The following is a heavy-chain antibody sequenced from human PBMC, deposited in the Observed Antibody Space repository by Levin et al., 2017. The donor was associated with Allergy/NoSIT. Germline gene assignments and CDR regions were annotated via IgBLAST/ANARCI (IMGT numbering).Heavy chain of an antibody. J-gene: IGHJ4*02. CDR2: ISSSSSYI. Sequence: GESLKISCAASGFTFSSYNMNWVRQAPGKGLEWVSSISSSSSYIYYADSVKGRFTISRDNAKNSLYLQMKSLRAEDTAVYYCARDRVLAAGTAGYWGQGTLVTVSS. CDR1: GFTFSSYN. CDR3: ARDRVLAAGTAGY. V-gene: IGHV3-21*01. D-gene: IGHD6-13*01.